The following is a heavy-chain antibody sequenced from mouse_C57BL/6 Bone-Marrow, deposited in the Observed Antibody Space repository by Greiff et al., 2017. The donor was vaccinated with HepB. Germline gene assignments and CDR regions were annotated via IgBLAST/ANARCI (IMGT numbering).Heavy chain of an antibody. D-gene: IGHD2-4*01. V-gene: IGHV14-3*01. CDR3: AGDYYDYDGYYVDY. CDR2: IDPANGNT. J-gene: IGHJ2*01. Sequence: VQLKQSVAELVRPGASVKLSCTASGFNIKNTYMHWVKQRPEQGLEWIGRIDPANGNTKYAPKFQGKATITADTSSNTAYLQLSSLTAEDTALYYGAGDYYDYDGYYVDYWGQGTTLTVSS. CDR1: GFNIKNTY.